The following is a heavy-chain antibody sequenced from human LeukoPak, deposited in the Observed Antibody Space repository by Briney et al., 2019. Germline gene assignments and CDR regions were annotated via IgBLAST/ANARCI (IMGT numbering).Heavy chain of an antibody. V-gene: IGHV1-46*01. CDR1: GYTFTSYY. CDR2: INPSDGST. CDR3: ARSGCSGGTCFFDY. Sequence: ASVKVSCKASGYTFTSYYTHWVRQAPGQGLEWMGIINPSDGSTNYAQKFQGRVTMTRDMSTSTVYMELSSLRSEDTAVYYCARSGCSGGTCFFDYWGQGTLVTVSS. J-gene: IGHJ4*02. D-gene: IGHD2-15*01.